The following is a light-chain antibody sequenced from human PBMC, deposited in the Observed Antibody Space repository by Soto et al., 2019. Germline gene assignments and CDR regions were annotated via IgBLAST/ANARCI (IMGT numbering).Light chain of an antibody. CDR1: QSISHF. J-gene: IGKJ5*01. CDR3: QQRSTWPPIT. Sequence: LLQRPATLSLTQWEIATLSCMASQSISHFLAWYQQRPGQAPRLLIYDASNRATGIPTRFSGSGSETDFTLTISSLEPEDFAVYYCQQRSTWPPITFGQRRLLEVK. V-gene: IGKV3-11*01. CDR2: DAS.